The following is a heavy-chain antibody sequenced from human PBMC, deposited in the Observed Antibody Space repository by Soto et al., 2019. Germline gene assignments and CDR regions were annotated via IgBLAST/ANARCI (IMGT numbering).Heavy chain of an antibody. CDR2: IYYSGST. D-gene: IGHD5-12*01. J-gene: IGHJ3*02. CDR3: ARWGSSEVYSGYLSGAFDI. Sequence: SETLSLTCTVSGGSISSYYWSWIRQPPGKGLEWIGYIYYSGSTNYNPSLKSRVTISVDTSKNQFSLKLSSVTAADTAVYYCARWGSSEVYSGYLSGAFDIWGQGTMVTVSS. CDR1: GGSISSYY. V-gene: IGHV4-59*08.